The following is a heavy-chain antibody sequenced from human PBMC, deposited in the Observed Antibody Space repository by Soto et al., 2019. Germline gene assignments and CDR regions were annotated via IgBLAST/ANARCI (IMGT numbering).Heavy chain of an antibody. J-gene: IGHJ4*02. CDR2: INHSGST. CDR3: AREGSTMVRGVIVY. V-gene: IGHV4-34*01. Sequence: SETLSLTCAVYGGSFSGYYWSWIRQPPGKGLEWIGEINHSGSTNYNPPLKSRVTISVDTSKDQFSLKLSSVTAADTAVYYCAREGSTMVRGVIVYWGQGTLVTVSS. D-gene: IGHD3-10*01. CDR1: GGSFSGYY.